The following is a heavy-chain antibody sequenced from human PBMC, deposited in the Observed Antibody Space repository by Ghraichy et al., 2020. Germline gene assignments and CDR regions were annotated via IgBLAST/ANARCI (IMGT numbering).Heavy chain of an antibody. CDR2: ISYDGSNK. D-gene: IGHD5-18*01. CDR1: GFTFSSYG. V-gene: IGHV3-30*18. Sequence: GGSLRLSCAASGFTFSSYGMHWVRQAPGKGLEWVAVISYDGSNKYYADSVKGRFTISRDNSKNTLNLQMNSLRAEDTAVYYCAKDVARRIRNTAMAYGMDVWGQGTTVTVSS. CDR3: AKDVARRIRNTAMAYGMDV. J-gene: IGHJ6*02.